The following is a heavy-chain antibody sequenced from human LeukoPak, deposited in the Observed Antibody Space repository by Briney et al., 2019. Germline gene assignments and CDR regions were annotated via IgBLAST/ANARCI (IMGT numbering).Heavy chain of an antibody. CDR1: GYTFTGYY. CDR2: INPNSGGT. CDR3: ARELGDYELKPLLNWFDP. V-gene: IGHV1-2*02. D-gene: IGHD4-17*01. Sequence: ASVKVSCKASGYTFTGYYMHWVRQAPGQGLEWMGWINPNSGGTNYAQKFQGRVTMTRDTSISTAYMELSRLRSDDTAVYYCARELGDYELKPLLNWFDPWGQGTLVTVSS. J-gene: IGHJ5*02.